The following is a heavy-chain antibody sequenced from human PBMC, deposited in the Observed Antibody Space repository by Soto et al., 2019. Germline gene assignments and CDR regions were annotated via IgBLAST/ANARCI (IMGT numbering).Heavy chain of an antibody. J-gene: IGHJ4*02. Sequence: ASVKVSCKASGYTFTSYGISWVRQAPGQGLEWMGWISAYNGNTNYAQKLQGRVTMTTDTSTSTAYMELRSLRSDDTAVYYCARVPIIAAAGLRYFDYPGQGTLVTVPS. CDR3: ARVPIIAAAGLRYFDY. CDR2: ISAYNGNT. CDR1: GYTFTSYG. D-gene: IGHD6-13*01. V-gene: IGHV1-18*01.